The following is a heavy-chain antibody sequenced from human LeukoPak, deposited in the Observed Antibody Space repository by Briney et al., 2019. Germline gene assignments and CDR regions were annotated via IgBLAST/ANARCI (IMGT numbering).Heavy chain of an antibody. CDR2: ITLDGIST. D-gene: IGHD6-19*01. CDR1: GFPFRSYV. J-gene: IGHJ4*02. Sequence: GGSLRLSCAASGFPFRSYVMHWVRQAPGKGLEYVSAITLDGISTYYANSVKGRFTISGDNSKNTLYLQMGSLRAEDMAVYYCARVAVPGTYDYWGQGTLVTVSS. V-gene: IGHV3-64*01. CDR3: ARVAVPGTYDY.